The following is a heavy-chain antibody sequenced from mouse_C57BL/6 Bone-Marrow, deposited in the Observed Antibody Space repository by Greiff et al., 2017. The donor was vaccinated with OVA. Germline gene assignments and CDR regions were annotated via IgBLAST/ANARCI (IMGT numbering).Heavy chain of an antibody. Sequence: QVQLQQPGAELVKPGASVKMSCKASGYTFTSYWITWVKQRPGQGLEWIGDIYPGSGSTNYNEKFKSKATLTVDTSSSTAYMQLSSLTSEDSEVYYCARCGNLELGFAYWGQGTLVTVSA. CDR3: ARCGNLELGFAY. CDR1: GYTFTSYW. V-gene: IGHV1-55*01. D-gene: IGHD2-1*01. J-gene: IGHJ3*01. CDR2: IYPGSGST.